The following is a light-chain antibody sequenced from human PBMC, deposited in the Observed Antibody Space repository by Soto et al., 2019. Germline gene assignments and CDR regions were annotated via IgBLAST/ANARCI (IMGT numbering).Light chain of an antibody. V-gene: IGLV2-14*01. CDR3: SSYASTSSVV. CDR1: SSDVGDYNF. J-gene: IGLJ2*01. CDR2: EVT. Sequence: QSALTQPASVSGSPGQSITISCTGTSSDVGDYNFVSWYRQYPGKAPKLMIYEVTHRPSGVSNRFSGSKSGNTASLTISGLQAEDEADYYCSSYASTSSVVFGGGTKLTVL.